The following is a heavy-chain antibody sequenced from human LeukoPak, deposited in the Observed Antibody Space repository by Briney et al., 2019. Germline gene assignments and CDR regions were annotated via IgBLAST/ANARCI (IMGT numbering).Heavy chain of an antibody. CDR3: ARRLFYSGYGR. CDR2: INHSGST. Sequence: PSETLSLTCIVYGGSFSGYYWSWIRQPPGKGLEWIGEINHSGSTNNNPSLKSRVTISVDTSKNQVSLKLSSLTTADTAVYYCARRLFYSGYGRWGQGTLVTVSS. J-gene: IGHJ4*02. CDR1: GGSFSGYY. D-gene: IGHD5-12*01. V-gene: IGHV4-34*01.